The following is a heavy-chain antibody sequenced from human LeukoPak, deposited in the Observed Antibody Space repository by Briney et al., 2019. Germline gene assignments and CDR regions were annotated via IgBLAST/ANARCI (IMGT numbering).Heavy chain of an antibody. J-gene: IGHJ4*02. V-gene: IGHV1-58*01. CDR2: IVVGSGNT. Sequence: SVKVSFKASGFTFTSSAVQWVRQARGQRLEWIGWIVVGSGNTNYAQKFQERVTITRDMSTSTAYMELSSLRSEDTAVYYCAADPYYDILTGNPVGDYWGQGTLVTVSS. CDR1: GFTFTSSA. D-gene: IGHD3-9*01. CDR3: AADPYYDILTGNPVGDY.